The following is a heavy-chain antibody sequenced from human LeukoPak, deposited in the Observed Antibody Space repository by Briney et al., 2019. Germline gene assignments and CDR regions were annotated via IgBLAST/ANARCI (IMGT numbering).Heavy chain of an antibody. CDR1: GYSISGGYY. V-gene: IGHV4-38-2*02. Sequence: SETLSLTCTVSGYSISGGYYWGWIRQPPGKGLEWIGNIYHSGSTNFNPSLKSRVNILVDTSKNQFSLRLSSATAADTAVYYCAREGYYDSSGYGYWGQGTLVTVSS. J-gene: IGHJ4*02. CDR2: IYHSGST. D-gene: IGHD3-22*01. CDR3: AREGYYDSSGYGY.